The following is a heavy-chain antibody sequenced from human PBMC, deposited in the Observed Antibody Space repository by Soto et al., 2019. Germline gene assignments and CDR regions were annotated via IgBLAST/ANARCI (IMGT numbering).Heavy chain of an antibody. CDR3: ARDDDYRFDY. V-gene: IGHV3-48*01. CDR2: ISTSSGTI. D-gene: IGHD4-17*01. J-gene: IGHJ4*02. Sequence: GGSLRLSCAASGFIFSSYAMSWVRQAPGKGLEWVSSISTSSGTIYYADSVKGRFIISRDNAKNSLYLQMNSLRAEDTAVYYCARDDDYRFDYWGQGALVTVSS. CDR1: GFIFSSYA.